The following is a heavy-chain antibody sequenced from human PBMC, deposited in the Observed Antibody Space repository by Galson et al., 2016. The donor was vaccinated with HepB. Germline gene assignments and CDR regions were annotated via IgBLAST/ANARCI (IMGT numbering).Heavy chain of an antibody. CDR1: GHTFTSYY. Sequence: SVKVSCKASGHTFTSYYIHWVRQAPGRGLEWMGIINPRSSNTNYAQKFQGRVTMTRDTSTSTVYMQLSSLRSDDTAVYYCAAALDDYYYGMDVWGQGTTVTVSS. J-gene: IGHJ6*02. V-gene: IGHV1-46*01. CDR3: AAALDDYYYGMDV. CDR2: INPRSSNT. D-gene: IGHD6-13*01.